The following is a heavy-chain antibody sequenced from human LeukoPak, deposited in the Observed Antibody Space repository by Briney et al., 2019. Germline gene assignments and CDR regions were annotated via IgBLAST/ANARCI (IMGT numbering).Heavy chain of an antibody. V-gene: IGHV3-7*01. CDR2: IKQDGTEK. D-gene: IGHD2-2*01. CDR3: ASRYCSSTSCYSDY. Sequence: GGSLRLSCAASGFTFIDYWMSWVRPAPGKGLEWVANIKQDGTEKYYVDSVKGRFTISRDNAKNSLYLQMNSLRAEDTAVYYCASRYCSSTSCYSDYWGQGTLVTVSS. J-gene: IGHJ4*02. CDR1: GFTFIDYW.